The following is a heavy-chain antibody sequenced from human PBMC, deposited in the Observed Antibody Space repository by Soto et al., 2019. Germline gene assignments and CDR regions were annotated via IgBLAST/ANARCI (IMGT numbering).Heavy chain of an antibody. CDR1: GYTFTALY. J-gene: IGHJ5*02. CDR3: TTLRLDP. D-gene: IGHD3-9*01. Sequence: ASVKVSCKASGYTFTALYMNWVRQAPGQGLEWMGWVNPNTGLTKYAQKFQGRVIMTRDTSINTAYMELSGLTSEDTAVYYCTTLRLDPWGQGTLVTVSS. V-gene: IGHV1-2*02. CDR2: VNPNTGLT.